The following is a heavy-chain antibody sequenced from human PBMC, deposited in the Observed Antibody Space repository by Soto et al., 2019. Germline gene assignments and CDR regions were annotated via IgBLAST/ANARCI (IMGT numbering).Heavy chain of an antibody. V-gene: IGHV4-59*01. Sequence: SETLSLTCTVSGGSISSYYWSWIRQPPGKGLEWIGYIYYSGSTNYNPSLKSRVTISVDTSKNQFSLKLSSVTAADTAVYYCARGKISSSWYKWPQTHWFDPWGQGTLVTVSS. CDR2: IYYSGST. CDR1: GGSISSYY. D-gene: IGHD6-13*01. J-gene: IGHJ5*02. CDR3: ARGKISSSWYKWPQTHWFDP.